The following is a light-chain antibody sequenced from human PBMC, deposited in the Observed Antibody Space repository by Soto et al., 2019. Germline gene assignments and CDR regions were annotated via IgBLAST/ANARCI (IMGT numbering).Light chain of an antibody. CDR2: AAY. CDR1: QYINNY. CDR3: QQSYSTPPYT. V-gene: IGKV1-39*01. Sequence: DIQMTQSPSSLSTSVGDRVTITCRASQYINNYLNWYQQKPGKAPKLLIFAAYNLQSGVPSRFSGSGSGTYFTLTISRLQPEDFATYDCQQSYSTPPYTFGQGTKLDMK. J-gene: IGKJ2*01.